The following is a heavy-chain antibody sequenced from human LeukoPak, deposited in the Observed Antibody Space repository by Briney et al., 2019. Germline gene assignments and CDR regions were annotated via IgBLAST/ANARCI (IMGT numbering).Heavy chain of an antibody. V-gene: IGHV4-59*08. J-gene: IGHJ3*01. D-gene: IGHD3-9*01. CDR3: ASCHFHLLTGYYN. CDR2: IYYTGGT. Sequence: SETLSLTCTFSGGSISDYYWIWVRQPPGRGLEWIGYIYYTGGTSSNPSLESRVPISVDTSKNQFSLQLRSVTAADTAVYYCASCHFHLLTGYYNWGQGTMVTVSS. CDR1: GGSISDYY.